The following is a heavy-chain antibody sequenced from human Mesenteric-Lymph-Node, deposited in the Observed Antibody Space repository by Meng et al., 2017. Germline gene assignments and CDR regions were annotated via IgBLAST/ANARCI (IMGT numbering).Heavy chain of an antibody. CDR1: GFSFSTYW. CDR3: AREGSVTTDY. CDR2: INTVGSTT. V-gene: IGHV3-74*01. Sequence: EVQVVESGGGLVQPGGSLRLSCAVSGFSFSTYWMHWVRQAPGKGLVWVSHINTVGSTTTYADSVKGRFTISRDNAKNTLYLQMNSLTAEDTAVYYCAREGSVTTDYWGQGTLVTVSS. J-gene: IGHJ4*02. D-gene: IGHD4-17*01.